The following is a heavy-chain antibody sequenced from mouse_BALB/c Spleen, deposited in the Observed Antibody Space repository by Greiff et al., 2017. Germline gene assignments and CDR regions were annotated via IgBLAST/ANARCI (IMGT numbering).Heavy chain of an antibody. Sequence: EVMLVESGGGLVKPGGSLTLSCAASGFTFSSYAMSWVRQSPEKRLEWVAEISSGGSYTYYPDTVTGRFTISRDNAKNTLYLEMSSLRSEDTAMYYCASAHGGGNYFDYWGQGTTLTVSA. J-gene: IGHJ2*01. V-gene: IGHV5-9-4*01. CDR2: ISSGGSYT. D-gene: IGHD1-3*01. CDR3: ASAHGGGNYFDY. CDR1: GFTFSSYA.